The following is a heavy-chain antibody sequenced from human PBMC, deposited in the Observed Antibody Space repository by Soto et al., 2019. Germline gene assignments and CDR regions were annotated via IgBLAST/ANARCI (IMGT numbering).Heavy chain of an antibody. CDR1: GYTFTVYY. CDR3: ARGKNYPLKTKLLISEPPVLIYFDY. J-gene: IGHJ4*02. D-gene: IGHD1-7*01. CDR2: INTNSGGT. V-gene: IGHV1-2*04. Sequence: GALVKGACKASGYTFTVYYMRWVRQATRQGHELMGWINTNSGGTNYAQKFQGWVTMTRDTSISTPYMELSRLRSDDTAVYYCARGKNYPLKTKLLISEPPVLIYFDYWGQGTLVTVSS.